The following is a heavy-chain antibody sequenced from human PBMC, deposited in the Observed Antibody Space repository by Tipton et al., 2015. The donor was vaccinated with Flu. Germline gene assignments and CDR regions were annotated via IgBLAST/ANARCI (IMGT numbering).Heavy chain of an antibody. CDR1: GFTFSSYA. V-gene: IGHV3-23*01. D-gene: IGHD6-13*01. Sequence: SLRLSCAASGFTFSSYAMSWVRQAPGKGLEWVSAISGSGGSTYYADSVKGRFTISRDNSKNTLYLQMNSLRAEDTAVHYCAKWGEAAAGPFDYWGQGTLVTVPS. CDR3: AKWGEAAAGPFDY. J-gene: IGHJ4*02. CDR2: ISGSGGST.